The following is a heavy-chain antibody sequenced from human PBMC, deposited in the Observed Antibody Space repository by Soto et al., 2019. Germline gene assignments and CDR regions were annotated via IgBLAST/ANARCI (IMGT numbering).Heavy chain of an antibody. Sequence: SLRLSCSASGFTFSSYAMHWVRQAPGKGLEYVSAISSNGGSTYYADSVKGRFTISRDNSKNTLYLQMSSLRAEDTAVYYCVNGNYDFWSGYSREFDYWGQGTLVTVSS. V-gene: IGHV3-64D*08. CDR2: ISSNGGST. J-gene: IGHJ4*02. CDR1: GFTFSSYA. D-gene: IGHD3-3*01. CDR3: VNGNYDFWSGYSREFDY.